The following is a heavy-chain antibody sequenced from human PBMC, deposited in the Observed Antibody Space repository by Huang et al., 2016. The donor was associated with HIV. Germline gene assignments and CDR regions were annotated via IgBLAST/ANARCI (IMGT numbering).Heavy chain of an antibody. V-gene: IGHV4-59*02. D-gene: IGHD6-19*01. CDR2: VYDSGTT. CDR3: VRDQGRLAVGGIDNWFDP. Sequence: QVRLQESGPGLVKPSETLSLSCTVSGDSVSSHYWGWIRHPPEKGLEWIGTVYDSGTTKYHPRLKSRITISVDTSKNGFSLNITSVSAADTAMYFCVRDQGRLAVGGIDNWFDPWGQGALVTVSS. CDR1: GDSVSSHY. J-gene: IGHJ5*02.